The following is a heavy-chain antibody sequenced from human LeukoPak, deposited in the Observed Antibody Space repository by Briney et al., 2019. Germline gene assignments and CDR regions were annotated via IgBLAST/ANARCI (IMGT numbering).Heavy chain of an antibody. V-gene: IGHV1-18*01. CDR3: ASLESYYDFWSGENYGMDV. CDR2: ISAYNGNT. D-gene: IGHD3-3*01. J-gene: IGHJ6*02. Sequence: ASVKVSCKASGYTFTSYGISWVRQAPGQGLEWMGWISAYNGNTNYAQKFQGRVTITADESTSTAYMELSSLRSEDTAVYYCASLESYYDFWSGENYGMDVWGQGTTVTVSS. CDR1: GYTFTSYG.